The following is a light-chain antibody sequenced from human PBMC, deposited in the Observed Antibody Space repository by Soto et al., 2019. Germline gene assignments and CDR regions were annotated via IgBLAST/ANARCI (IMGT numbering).Light chain of an antibody. V-gene: IGKV1-12*01. J-gene: IGKJ4*01. Sequence: DIQMTQSPSFVSASVGDRVTITCRASPGISSWLAWYQHKPGRAPKLLIHAASSLGSGVPSRFSGSRSGTDFTLTISSPQPEDFAAHYGQQTTCFPLTFGGGTKVEVK. CDR3: QQTTCFPLT. CDR1: PGISSW. CDR2: AAS.